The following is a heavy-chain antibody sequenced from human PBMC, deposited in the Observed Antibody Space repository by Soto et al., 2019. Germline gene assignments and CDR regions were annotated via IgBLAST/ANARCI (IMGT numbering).Heavy chain of an antibody. CDR2: ISAYNGNT. Sequence: QVQLVQSGAEVKKPGASVKVSCKASGYTFSNYGFTWVRQAPGQGLEWMGWISAYNGNTNYAQNRQGRVTMTTDTSTSTAYMELRSLRSDDTAVYYCARDLYYYGSGTYSGGYWGQGTLVTVSS. CDR1: GYTFSNYG. D-gene: IGHD3-10*01. CDR3: ARDLYYYGSGTYSGGY. V-gene: IGHV1-18*01. J-gene: IGHJ4*02.